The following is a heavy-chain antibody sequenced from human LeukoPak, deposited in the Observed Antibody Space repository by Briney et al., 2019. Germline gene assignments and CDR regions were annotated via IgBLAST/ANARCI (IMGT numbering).Heavy chain of an antibody. CDR2: IKGDGIST. Sequence: GGSLRLSCAASGFDFSSNWMHWVRHAPGQGLVWVSRIKGDGISTNYADSVKGRFTISRDIAKNTLYLQMNSLRAEDTGVYYCAKDHYWSMDYWGRGTLVTVS. V-gene: IGHV3-74*01. J-gene: IGHJ4*02. CDR3: AKDHYWSMDY. CDR1: GFDFSSNW. D-gene: IGHD3-3*01.